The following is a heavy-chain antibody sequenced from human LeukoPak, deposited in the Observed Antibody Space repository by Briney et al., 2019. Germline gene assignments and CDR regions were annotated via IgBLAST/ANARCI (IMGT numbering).Heavy chain of an antibody. D-gene: IGHD3-22*01. J-gene: IGHJ4*02. CDR2: IIPIFGTA. Sequence: SVKVSCKASGGTFSSYAISWVQQAPGQGLEWMGGIIPIFGTANYAQKFQGRVTITTDESTSTAYMELSSLRSEDTAVYYCAGPKYYYDSSGYYRIFDYWGQGTLVTVSS. CDR3: AGPKYYYDSSGYYRIFDY. V-gene: IGHV1-69*05. CDR1: GGTFSSYA.